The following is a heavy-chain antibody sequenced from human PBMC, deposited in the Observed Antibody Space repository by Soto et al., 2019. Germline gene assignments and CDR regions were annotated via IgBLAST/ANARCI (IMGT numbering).Heavy chain of an antibody. Sequence: ASVKVSCKASGGTFSSYTISWVRQAPGQGLEWMGRIIPILGIANYAQKFQGRVTITADKSTSTAYMELSSLRSEDTAVYYCASAVTMIVGSYVQHWGQGTLVTVSS. CDR3: ASAVTMIVGSYVQH. V-gene: IGHV1-69*02. CDR2: IIPILGIA. J-gene: IGHJ1*01. D-gene: IGHD3-22*01. CDR1: GGTFSSYT.